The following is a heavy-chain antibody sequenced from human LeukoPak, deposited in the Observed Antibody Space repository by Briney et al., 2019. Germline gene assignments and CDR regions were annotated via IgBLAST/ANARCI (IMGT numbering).Heavy chain of an antibody. V-gene: IGHV1-46*01. CDR3: ARAPTPRTHIVVVPGGWFDP. J-gene: IGHJ5*02. CDR2: INPSGGST. D-gene: IGHD2-2*01. CDR1: GYTFTSYY. Sequence: ASVKVPCKASGYTFTSYYMHWVRQAPGQGLEWMGIINPSGGSTSYAQKFQGRVTMTRDTSTSTVYMELSSLRSEDTAVYYCARAPTPRTHIVVVPGGWFDPWGQGTLVTVSS.